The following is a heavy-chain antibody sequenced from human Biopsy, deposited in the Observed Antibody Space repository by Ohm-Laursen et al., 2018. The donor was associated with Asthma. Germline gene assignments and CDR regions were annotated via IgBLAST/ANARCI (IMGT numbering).Heavy chain of an antibody. J-gene: IGHJ4*02. CDR2: INSVFGTT. CDR1: GGTFNTYV. Sequence: SSVKVSCKSLGGTFNTYVIGWARQAPGQGLEWMGGINSVFGTTTYPQKFQDRVTITADDSTSTVYMELSSLRSEDTTVYYCARKAGSCISRTCYSLDFWGQGTLVTVSS. CDR3: ARKAGSCISRTCYSLDF. V-gene: IGHV1-69*01. D-gene: IGHD2-2*01.